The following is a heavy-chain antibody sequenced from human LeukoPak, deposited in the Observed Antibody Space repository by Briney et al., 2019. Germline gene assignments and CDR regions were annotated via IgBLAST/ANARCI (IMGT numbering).Heavy chain of an antibody. Sequence: SETLSLTCTVSGGSINRYYWSWIQQPAGKGLEWIGRIYNSESINYNPSLKSRVTMSIDTSKSQFSLKLNSVTAADTAVYYCARDRSSSYTRDWFDPWGQGALVTVSS. D-gene: IGHD6-13*01. CDR3: ARDRSSSYTRDWFDP. CDR1: GGSINRYY. V-gene: IGHV4-4*07. J-gene: IGHJ5*02. CDR2: IYNSESI.